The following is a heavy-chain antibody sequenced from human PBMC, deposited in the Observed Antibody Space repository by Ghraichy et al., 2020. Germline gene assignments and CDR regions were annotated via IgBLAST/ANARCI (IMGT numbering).Heavy chain of an antibody. Sequence: GGSLRLSCAASGFTFSNYGMSWVRQAPGKGLEWVSAISGSDDNTYYADSVKGRFTISRDNSKNTLYLQMNSLRAEDTAVYYCTKEVQRSNSWYLGDYWGQGTLVTVSS. D-gene: IGHD6-13*01. J-gene: IGHJ4*02. CDR3: TKEVQRSNSWYLGDY. CDR2: ISGSDDNT. V-gene: IGHV3-23*01. CDR1: GFTFSNYG.